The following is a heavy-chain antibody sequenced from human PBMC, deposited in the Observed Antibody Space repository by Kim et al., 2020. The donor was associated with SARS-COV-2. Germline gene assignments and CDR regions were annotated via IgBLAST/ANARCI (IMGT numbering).Heavy chain of an antibody. Sequence: KGRFTISRDNAKTSLYLQMNSLSAEDTALYYCARGAYYYDSSGYWSVDYWGQGTLVTVSS. V-gene: IGHV3-20*03. J-gene: IGHJ4*02. D-gene: IGHD3-22*01. CDR3: ARGAYYYDSSGYWSVDY.